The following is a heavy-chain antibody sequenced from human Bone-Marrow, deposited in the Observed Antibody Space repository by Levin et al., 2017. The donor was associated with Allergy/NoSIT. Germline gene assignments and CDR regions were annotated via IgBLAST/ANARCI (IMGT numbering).Heavy chain of an antibody. V-gene: IGHV3-21*01. CDR1: GFTFSDYS. D-gene: IGHD2-15*01. CDR2: ISSFNSFI. CDR3: ARNRFCTGGSCDDAFDI. Sequence: PGGSLRLSCATSGFTFSDYSMNWVRQAPGKGLEWVSSISSFNSFIYYSDPVKGRFTISRDNAKNSVFLQMDNLRRDDTAVYFCARNRFCTGGSCDDAFDIWGQGTTVTVSS. J-gene: IGHJ3*02.